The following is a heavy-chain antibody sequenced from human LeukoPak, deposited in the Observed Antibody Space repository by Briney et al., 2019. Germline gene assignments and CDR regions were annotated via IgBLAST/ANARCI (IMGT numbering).Heavy chain of an antibody. CDR2: IIPIFGTA. Sequence: GASLKVSCKPSRVTFSSYAISWVPQAPGQGVRWMGGIIPIFGTANHAQKLQGRVTITADESTSTAHMELSSRRSEDTAMYYCESARYCSSTSCYRYAFDIWGQGTMVTVSS. CDR1: RVTFSSYA. CDR3: ESARYCSSTSCYRYAFDI. V-gene: IGHV1-69*13. D-gene: IGHD2-2*02. J-gene: IGHJ3*02.